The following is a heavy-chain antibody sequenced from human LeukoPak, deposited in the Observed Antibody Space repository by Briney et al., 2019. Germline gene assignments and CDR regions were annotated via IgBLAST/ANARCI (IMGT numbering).Heavy chain of an antibody. CDR3: ARVYSSSWYAVNWFDP. D-gene: IGHD6-13*01. CDR2: IYHSGST. J-gene: IGHJ5*02. V-gene: IGHV4-38-2*02. CDR1: GYSISSGYY. Sequence: SETLSLTCTVSGYSISSGYYWGWIRQPPGKGLEWIGSIYHSGSTYYNPSLKSRVTISVGTSKNQFSLKLSSVTAADTAVYYCARVYSSSWYAVNWFDPWGQGTLVTVSS.